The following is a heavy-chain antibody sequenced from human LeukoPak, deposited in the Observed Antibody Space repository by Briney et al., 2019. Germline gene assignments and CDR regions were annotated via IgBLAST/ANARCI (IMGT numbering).Heavy chain of an antibody. D-gene: IGHD6-19*01. Sequence: GGSLRLSCAASGFTFRSYGMHWVRQAPGKGLEWVAFIRYDGNNKYYADSVKGRFTIFRDNSRNTLYLQMNSLRAEDTAVYYCAKDSAGTSFLDAFDIWGQGTMVTVSS. CDR2: IRYDGNNK. J-gene: IGHJ3*02. CDR3: AKDSAGTSFLDAFDI. V-gene: IGHV3-30*02. CDR1: GFTFRSYG.